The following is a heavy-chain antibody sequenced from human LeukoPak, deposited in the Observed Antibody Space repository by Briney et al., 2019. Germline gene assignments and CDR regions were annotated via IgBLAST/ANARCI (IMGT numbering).Heavy chain of an antibody. CDR3: ARDLNRADFNV. J-gene: IGHJ6*04. CDR2: ISSSSSYI. CDR1: GFTFSSYS. V-gene: IGHV3-21*01. D-gene: IGHD3-3*01. Sequence: GGSLRLPCAASGFTFSSYSMNWVRQAPGKGLEWVSSISSSSSYIYYADSVKGRFTISRDKAKNSLYLQMNSLRADDTAVYYCARDLNRADFNVWGKGTTVTVSS.